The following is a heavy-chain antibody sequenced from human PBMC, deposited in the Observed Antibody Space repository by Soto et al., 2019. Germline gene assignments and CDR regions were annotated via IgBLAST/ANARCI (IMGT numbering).Heavy chain of an antibody. CDR2: INSDGSST. V-gene: IGHV3-74*01. CDR1: GXTFSTYW. Sequence: GSLRLDCVASGXTFSTYWMDWVRRAPGRGLVWVSRINSDGSSTDYADSVKGRFTISRDNAKNTLSLQMNSLRAEETAVYYCARGGSRFLEGSPGSMDVWGQGNTVTV. J-gene: IGHJ6*02. CDR3: ARGGSRFLEGSPGSMDV. D-gene: IGHD3-3*01.